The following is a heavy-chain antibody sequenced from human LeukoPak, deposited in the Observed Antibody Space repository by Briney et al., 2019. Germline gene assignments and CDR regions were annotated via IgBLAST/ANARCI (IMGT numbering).Heavy chain of an antibody. CDR3: ARDDFWSGYPFDY. CDR1: GGSISSNSYY. V-gene: IGHV4-39*02. Sequence: SETLSLTCIVSGGSISSNSYYWGWIRQPPGKGLEWIGTILYTGSTFYNPSLKSRVTISVDTSKTQFSLKLNSVTAADTAVYYCARDDFWSGYPFDYWGQGTLVTVSS. J-gene: IGHJ4*02. D-gene: IGHD3-3*01. CDR2: ILYTGST.